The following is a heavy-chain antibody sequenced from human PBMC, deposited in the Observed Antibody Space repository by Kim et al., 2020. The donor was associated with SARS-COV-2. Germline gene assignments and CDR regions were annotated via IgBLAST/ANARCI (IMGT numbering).Heavy chain of an antibody. CDR1: GFTFDDYA. Sequence: GGSLRLSCAASGFTFDDYAMHWVRQAPGKGLEWVSGISWNSGSIGYADSVKGRLTISRDNAKNSLYLQMNSLRAEDTALYYCAAVSPGDYWGQGTLVTVS. CDR2: ISWNSGSI. J-gene: IGHJ4*02. CDR3: AAVSPGDY. V-gene: IGHV3-9*01.